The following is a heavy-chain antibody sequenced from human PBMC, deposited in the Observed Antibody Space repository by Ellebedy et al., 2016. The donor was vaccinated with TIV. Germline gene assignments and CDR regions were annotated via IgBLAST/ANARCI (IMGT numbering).Heavy chain of an antibody. CDR3: ARVLELGNFDY. Sequence: GESLKISXAASGFTFSSYDMHWVRQATGKGLEWVSAIGTAGDTYYPGSVKGRFTISRENPKNSLYLQMNSLRAGDTAVYYCARVLELGNFDYWGQGTLVTVSS. CDR2: IGTAGDT. J-gene: IGHJ4*02. V-gene: IGHV3-13*01. D-gene: IGHD1-26*01. CDR1: GFTFSSYD.